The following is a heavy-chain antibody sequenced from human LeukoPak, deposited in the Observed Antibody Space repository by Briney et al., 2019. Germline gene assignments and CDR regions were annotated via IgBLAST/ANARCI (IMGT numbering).Heavy chain of an antibody. CDR2: ISWNSGSI. Sequence: GGSLRLSCAASGFSFSTYSMIWVRQAPGKGLEWVSGISWNSGSIGYADSVKGRFTISRDNAKNSLYLQMNSLRAEDTALYYCAKESGAARGFDYWGQGTLVTVSS. CDR1: GFSFSTYS. D-gene: IGHD6-6*01. V-gene: IGHV3-9*01. J-gene: IGHJ4*02. CDR3: AKESGAARGFDY.